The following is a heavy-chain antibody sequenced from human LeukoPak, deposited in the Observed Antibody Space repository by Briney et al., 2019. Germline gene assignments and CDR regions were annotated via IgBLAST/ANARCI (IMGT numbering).Heavy chain of an antibody. D-gene: IGHD3-16*02. Sequence: LETLSLTCAVYGGSFSGYYWSWIRQPPGKGLEWIGEINHSGSTNYNPSLKSRVTISVDTSKNQFSLKLSSVTAADTAVYYCAKGSRRWGSYRPLPYFDYWGQGTLVTVSS. CDR1: GGSFSGYY. V-gene: IGHV4-34*01. J-gene: IGHJ4*02. CDR3: AKGSRRWGSYRPLPYFDY. CDR2: INHSGST.